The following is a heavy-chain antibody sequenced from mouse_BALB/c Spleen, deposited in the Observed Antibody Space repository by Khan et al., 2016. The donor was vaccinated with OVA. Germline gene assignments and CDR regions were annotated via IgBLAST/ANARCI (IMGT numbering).Heavy chain of an antibody. V-gene: IGHV2-9*02. J-gene: IGHJ3*01. CDR2: IWAGGSK. CDR1: GFSLTSYG. CDR3: ARDTTATAY. Sequence: VQLQESGPGLVAPSQSLYISCTASGFSLTSYGVHWVRQPPGKGLEWMGIIWAGGSKNYNSALMSRLSISKDNSKSQVFLKMNSLQTDDTAMYYCARDTTATAYWGQGTLVTVSA. D-gene: IGHD1-2*01.